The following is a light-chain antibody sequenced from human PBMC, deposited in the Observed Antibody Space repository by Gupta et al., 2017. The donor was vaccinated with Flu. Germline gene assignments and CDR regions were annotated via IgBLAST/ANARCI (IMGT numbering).Light chain of an antibody. V-gene: IGLV1-51*02. Sequence: QSVLTQLPSVSAAPGPKVTISCSGSSSNIGNNFVSWYQQLPGTAPKLLIYENNKRPSAIPDRFSGSKSGTSATLGITGLQTGDEADYYCGTWDDSLSAVVFGGGTKLTVL. J-gene: IGLJ2*01. CDR3: GTWDDSLSAVV. CDR1: SSNIGNNF. CDR2: ENN.